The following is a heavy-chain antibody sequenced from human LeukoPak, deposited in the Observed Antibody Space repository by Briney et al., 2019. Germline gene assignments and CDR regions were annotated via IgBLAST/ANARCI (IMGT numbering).Heavy chain of an antibody. CDR3: ARGGGRITMVRGVNWFDP. CDR2: IYYSGST. D-gene: IGHD3-10*01. CDR1: GGSISSGGYY. V-gene: IGHV4-31*03. J-gene: IGHJ5*02. Sequence: SETLSLTCTVSGGSISSGGYYWSWIRQHPGKGLEWIGYIYYSGSTYYNPSLKSRVTISVDTSKNQFSLKLSSVTAADTAVYYCARGGGRITMVRGVNWFDPWGQGTLVTVSS.